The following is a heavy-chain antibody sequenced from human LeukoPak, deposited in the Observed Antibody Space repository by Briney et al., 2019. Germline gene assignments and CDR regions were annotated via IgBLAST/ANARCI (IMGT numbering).Heavy chain of an antibody. CDR3: AKDRSRGWYDAFDI. CDR2: ISGSGGST. D-gene: IGHD6-19*01. J-gene: IGHJ3*02. CDR1: GFTFSSYA. V-gene: IGHV3-23*01. Sequence: GGSLRLSCAASGFTFSSYAMSWVRQAPGKGLEWVSSISGSGGSTYYSDSVKGRFTISRDNSKNTLYLQLNSLRAEDTAVYYCAKDRSRGWYDAFDIWGQGTMVTVSS.